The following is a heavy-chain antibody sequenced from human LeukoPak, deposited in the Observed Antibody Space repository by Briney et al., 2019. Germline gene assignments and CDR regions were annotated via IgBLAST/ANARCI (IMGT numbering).Heavy chain of an antibody. V-gene: IGHV5-51*01. CDR1: GYSFTSYW. J-gene: IGHJ4*02. CDR3: ARPRNLNGNPDDFWSGYLDY. CDR2: IYPGDSDT. Sequence: GESLKISCKGSGYSFTSYWIGWVRQMPGKGLEWMGIIYPGDSDTRYSPSFQGQVTISADKSISTAYLQWSGLKASDTAMYYCARPRNLNGNPDDFWSGYLDYWGQGTLVTVSS. D-gene: IGHD3-3*01.